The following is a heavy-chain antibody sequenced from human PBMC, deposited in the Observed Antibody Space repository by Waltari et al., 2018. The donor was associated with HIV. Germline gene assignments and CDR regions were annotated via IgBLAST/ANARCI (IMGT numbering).Heavy chain of an antibody. CDR1: GFTFRSYW. D-gene: IGHD3-10*01. J-gene: IGHJ6*02. CDR2: IHMDGSST. CDR3: ARREATVVRGVYYYGMDV. V-gene: IGHV3-74*01. Sequence: EVQLVESGGGLVQPGGSLRLSCAASGFTFRSYWMPWVRQAPGKGLVWVSRIHMDGSSTSYADFVKGRFTIARDNAKNTLDLEMNSLRAEDTAVYYCARREATVVRGVYYYGMDVWGQGTTVTVSS.